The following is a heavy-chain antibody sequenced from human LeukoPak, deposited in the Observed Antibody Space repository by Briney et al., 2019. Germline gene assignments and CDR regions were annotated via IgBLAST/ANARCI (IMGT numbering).Heavy chain of an antibody. V-gene: IGHV3-30*04. CDR1: GFTFRNYA. D-gene: IGHD4-23*01. CDR3: SRGARKGDDYGGFFDY. J-gene: IGHJ4*02. Sequence: GGSLRLSCAASGFTFRNYAIHWVRQAPGKGLEWVAVVSYDGSYKDYADSVKGRFTISRDNSRNTLYLQMNSLRAQDTAVYYCSRGARKGDDYGGFFDYWGQGTLVTVSS. CDR2: VSYDGSYK.